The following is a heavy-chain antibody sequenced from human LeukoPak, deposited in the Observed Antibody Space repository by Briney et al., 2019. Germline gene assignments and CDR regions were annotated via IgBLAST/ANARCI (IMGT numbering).Heavy chain of an antibody. V-gene: IGHV4-34*01. CDR1: GGSFSDHY. CDR2: INHSGST. J-gene: IGHJ3*02. CDR3: AREGLGAFDI. Sequence: SSETLSLTCAVYGGSFSDHYWTWIRQPPGKRLEWIGEINHSGSTNYNPSLKSRVTISVDTSKNQFSLQLNSVTPEDTAVYYCAREGLGAFDIWGQGTMVTVSS. D-gene: IGHD6-19*01.